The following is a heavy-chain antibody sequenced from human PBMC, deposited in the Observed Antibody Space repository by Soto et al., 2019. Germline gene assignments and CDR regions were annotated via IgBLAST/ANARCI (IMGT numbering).Heavy chain of an antibody. CDR1: GDTSRSYG. CDR2: IIPMFDTI. CDR3: ARGGAAMEEWYFDY. D-gene: IGHD5-18*01. J-gene: IGHJ4*02. V-gene: IGHV1-69*01. Sequence: QVQLVQSGAEVKKPGSSVKVSCKASGDTSRSYGISWVRQAPGQGLEWMGGIIPMFDTIIYAQRFQGRVTITADDSTNTADMELSSLRSDDTAVYYCARGGAAMEEWYFDYWGQGTLVTVSS.